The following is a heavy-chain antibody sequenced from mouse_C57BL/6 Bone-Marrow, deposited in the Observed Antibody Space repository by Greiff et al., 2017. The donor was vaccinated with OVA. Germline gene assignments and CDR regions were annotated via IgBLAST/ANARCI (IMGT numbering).Heavy chain of an antibody. D-gene: IGHD1-1*01. V-gene: IGHV6-3*01. Sequence: VKLLESGGGLVQPGGSMKLSCVASGFTFSNYWMNWVRQSPEKGLEWVAQIRLKSDNYATHYAESVKGRFTISRDDSKSSVYLQMNNLRAEDTGIYYCTDITSLDFDYWGQGTTLTVSS. CDR3: TDITSLDFDY. CDR2: IRLKSDNYAT. J-gene: IGHJ2*01. CDR1: GFTFSNYW.